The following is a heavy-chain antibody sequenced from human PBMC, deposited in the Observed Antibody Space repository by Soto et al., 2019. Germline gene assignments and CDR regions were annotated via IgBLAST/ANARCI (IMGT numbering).Heavy chain of an antibody. CDR3: AHRRIGDYYDSSGILDY. J-gene: IGHJ4*02. CDR2: IYWNDDK. V-gene: IGHV2-5*01. CDR1: GFSLSTSGVG. Sequence: SGPTLVNPTQTLTLTCTFSGFSLSTSGVGVGWIRQPPGKALEWLALIYWNDDKRYSPSLKSRLTITKDTSKNQVVLTMTNMDPVDTATYYCAHRRIGDYYDSSGILDYWGQGTLVTVSS. D-gene: IGHD3-22*01.